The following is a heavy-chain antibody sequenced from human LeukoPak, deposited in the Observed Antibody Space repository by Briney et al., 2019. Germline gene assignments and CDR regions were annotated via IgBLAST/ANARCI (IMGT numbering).Heavy chain of an antibody. CDR3: ARGTTVATDY. D-gene: IGHD4-17*01. CDR2: INHSGST. V-gene: IGHV4-34*01. CDR1: GGSFSGYY. J-gene: IGHJ4*02. Sequence: SETLSLTCAVYGGSFSGYYWSWIRQPPGKGLEWIGEINHSGSTNYNPSLKSRVTISVDTSKNQFSLKLSSVTAADTAVYYCARGTTVATDYWGQGTLVTVSS.